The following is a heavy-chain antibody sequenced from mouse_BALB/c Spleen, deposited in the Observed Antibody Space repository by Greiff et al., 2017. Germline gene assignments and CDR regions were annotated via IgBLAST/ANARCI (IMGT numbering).Heavy chain of an antibody. CDR3: TRGIGDYYGYGDY. CDR2: IRLKSNNYAT. D-gene: IGHD1-2*01. J-gene: IGHJ4*01. V-gene: IGHV6-6*02. CDR1: GFTFSNYW. Sequence: EVKLMESGGGLVQPGGSMKLSCVASGFTFSNYWMNWVRQSPEKGLEWVAEIRLKSNNYATHYAESVKGRFTISRDDSKSSVYLQMNNLRAEDTGIYYCTRGIGDYYGYGDYWGQGTSVTVSS.